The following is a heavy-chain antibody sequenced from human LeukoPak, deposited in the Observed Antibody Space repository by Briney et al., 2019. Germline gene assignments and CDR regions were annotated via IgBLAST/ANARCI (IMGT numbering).Heavy chain of an antibody. V-gene: IGHV1-18*01. D-gene: IGHD1/OR15-1a*01. Sequence: ASVKVSCKASGYTFTANGITWVRQAPGQGLEWMGWISAYNFNVKYAQKFQGRVTMTADTSTNTAYMELRSLRSDDTAVYYCAREEQFYYMDVWGKGTTVTVSS. J-gene: IGHJ6*03. CDR3: AREEQFYYMDV. CDR1: GYTFTANG. CDR2: ISAYNFNV.